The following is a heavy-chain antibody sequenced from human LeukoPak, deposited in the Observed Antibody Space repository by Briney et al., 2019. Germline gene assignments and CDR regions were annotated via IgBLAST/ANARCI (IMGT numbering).Heavy chain of an antibody. J-gene: IGHJ4*02. CDR2: ISSSGGNT. Sequence: GGSLRLSPAASRFTLSSYAMNWVRQAPGKGLEWVSAISSSGGNTYYADSVKGRFTISRDNSKNTVYLQMNSLRGEDTAVYYCATEVLRHFDFLYWGQGTLVTVSS. V-gene: IGHV3-23*01. D-gene: IGHD3-9*01. CDR1: RFTLSSYA. CDR3: ATEVLRHFDFLY.